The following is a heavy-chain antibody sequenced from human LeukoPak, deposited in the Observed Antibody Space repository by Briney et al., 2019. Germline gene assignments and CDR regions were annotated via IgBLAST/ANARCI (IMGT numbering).Heavy chain of an antibody. J-gene: IGHJ6*02. CDR2: IGPDDT. CDR3: VRDRMGTSPYALDA. Sequence: ASVKVSCRTSGYTFTAYNIHWVRQAPGQGLEWLARIGPDDTIYGETFQGRVTVTRDTSLATVHMELSRLRSDDTAVYYCVRDRMGTSPYALDAWGRGTTVTVSS. D-gene: IGHD7-27*01. V-gene: IGHV1-2*06. CDR1: GYTFTAYN.